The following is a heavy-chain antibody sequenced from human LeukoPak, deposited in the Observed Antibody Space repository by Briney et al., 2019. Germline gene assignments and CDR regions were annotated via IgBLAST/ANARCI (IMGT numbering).Heavy chain of an antibody. Sequence: GGSLRLSCAASGFTLSNYALTWVRQAPGKGLEWVSTISGSSDNTHYADSVEGRFTISRDNSKSTLYPQMNSLRADDTAVYYCAKVVPAARSYDYWGQGTLVTVSS. CDR3: AKVVPAARSYDY. CDR2: ISGSSDNT. J-gene: IGHJ4*02. CDR1: GFTLSNYA. V-gene: IGHV3-23*01. D-gene: IGHD2-2*01.